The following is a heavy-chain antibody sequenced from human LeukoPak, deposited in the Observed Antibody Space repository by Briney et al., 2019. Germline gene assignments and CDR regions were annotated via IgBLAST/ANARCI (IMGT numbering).Heavy chain of an antibody. CDR1: VFSFTNYW. J-gene: IGHJ4*02. D-gene: IGHD2-21*02. CDR2: IYPGDSDT. V-gene: IGHV5-51*01. Sequence: GESLKISCKASVFSFTNYWIAWVRQKPGEGLEWMGNIYPGDSDTRYNPSFQGQVTISADTSIKTAYLQWSSLKASDTAIYYCARRAGDNTGGFYFDYWGQGSLVTVSS. CDR3: ARRAGDNTGGFYFDY.